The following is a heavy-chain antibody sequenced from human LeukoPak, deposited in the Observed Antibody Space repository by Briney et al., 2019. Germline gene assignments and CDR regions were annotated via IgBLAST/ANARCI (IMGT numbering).Heavy chain of an antibody. CDR2: IYQSGRT. J-gene: IGHJ1*01. V-gene: IGHV4-38-2*01. Sequence: PSETLSLTCGVSGYSISSGYYWGWIRQPPGKGLEWIGSIYQSGRTYYSPSLKSRVTMSVDPSNNQFSLNLRSVTAADTALYYCARRRYYDGSGYLEWGQGTLLSVSS. CDR1: GYSISSGYY. D-gene: IGHD3-22*01. CDR3: ARRRYYDGSGYLE.